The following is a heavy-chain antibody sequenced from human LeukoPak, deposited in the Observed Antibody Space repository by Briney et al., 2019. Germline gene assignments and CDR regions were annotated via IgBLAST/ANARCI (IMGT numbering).Heavy chain of an antibody. CDR1: GGSINSSSYY. D-gene: IGHD3-22*01. Sequence: PSETLSLTCAVSGGSINSSSYYWGWIRQPPGKGLGWIGSIDYGGSTYYNPSLKSRVTISVDMSKNQFSLKLSSVTAVDTAVYYCAGDHYRTGSSGYLSFLKRGDYFDYWGQGTLVTVSS. CDR3: AGDHYRTGSSGYLSFLKRGDYFDY. CDR2: IDYGGST. V-gene: IGHV4-39*07. J-gene: IGHJ4*02.